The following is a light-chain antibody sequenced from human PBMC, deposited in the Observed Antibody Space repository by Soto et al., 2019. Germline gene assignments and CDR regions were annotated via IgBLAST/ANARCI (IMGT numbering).Light chain of an antibody. CDR1: QDISSW. CDR3: QQGNIFPLT. J-gene: IGKJ4*01. Sequence: DIQMTQSPSSVSASVGDRVTITCRASQDISSWLAWFQQKPGQAPKLLIYAASSLQIGVPSRFSGSGSGTDFTLTNSSLQPEDSATYYCQQGNIFPLTFGGGTKVEIK. CDR2: AAS. V-gene: IGKV1-12*01.